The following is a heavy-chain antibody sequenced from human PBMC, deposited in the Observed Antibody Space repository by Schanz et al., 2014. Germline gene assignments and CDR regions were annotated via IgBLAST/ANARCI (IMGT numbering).Heavy chain of an antibody. D-gene: IGHD3-22*01. CDR2: ISPSGGST. CDR1: GYTFTSYY. V-gene: IGHV1-46*01. Sequence: QVQLVQSGAEVKKPGASVKVSCKASGYTFTSYYMHWVRQAPGQGLEWMGLISPSGGSTSYAQKFQCRVTITAYKSTSTAYMELSSLRSEDTAVYYCARAAGYYDSSGYYYQNFDYWGQGTLVTVSP. CDR3: ARAAGYYDSSGYYYQNFDY. J-gene: IGHJ4*02.